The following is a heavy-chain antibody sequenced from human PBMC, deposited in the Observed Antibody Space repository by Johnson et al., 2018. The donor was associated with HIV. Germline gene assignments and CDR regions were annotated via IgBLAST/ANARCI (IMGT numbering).Heavy chain of an antibody. V-gene: IGHV3-20*04. CDR1: GFTFSSYA. CDR2: INWNGGST. CDR3: ARAGQLPEDAFDI. Sequence: VQLVESGGGVVQPGRSLRLSCAASGFTFSSYAMHWVRQAPGKGLEWVSGINWNGGSTGYADSVKGRFTISRDNAKNSLYLQMNSLRAEDTAVYYCARAGQLPEDAFDIWGQGTMVTVSS. J-gene: IGHJ3*02. D-gene: IGHD1-7*01.